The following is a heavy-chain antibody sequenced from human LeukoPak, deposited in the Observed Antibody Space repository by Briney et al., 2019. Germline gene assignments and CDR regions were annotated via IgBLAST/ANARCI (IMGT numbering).Heavy chain of an antibody. CDR2: IKQDGSET. J-gene: IGHJ4*02. V-gene: IGHV3-7*03. D-gene: IGHD3-10*01. CDR1: GFTFSGRW. CDR3: ALYTYGYSFDY. Sequence: PGGSLRLSCAASGFTFSGRWMSWVRQAPGKGPEWVANIKQDGSETHYVDSVKGRFTISRDNAKNSLYLQMNSLRVEDTAVYYCALYTYGYSFDYWGQGALVIVSS.